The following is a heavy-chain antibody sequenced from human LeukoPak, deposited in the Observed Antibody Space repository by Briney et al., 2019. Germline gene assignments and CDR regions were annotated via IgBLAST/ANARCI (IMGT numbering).Heavy chain of an antibody. CDR1: GFTFSSYW. CDR3: ASLEYSSFGFFDY. J-gene: IGHJ4*02. Sequence: GGSLRLSCAASGFTFSSYWMSWVRQAPGKGLEWVANIKQDGSEKYYVDSVKGRFTISRDNAKNSLYLQMNSLRAEDTAVYYCASLEYSSFGFFDYWGQGTLVTVSS. D-gene: IGHD6-6*01. V-gene: IGHV3-7*03. CDR2: IKQDGSEK.